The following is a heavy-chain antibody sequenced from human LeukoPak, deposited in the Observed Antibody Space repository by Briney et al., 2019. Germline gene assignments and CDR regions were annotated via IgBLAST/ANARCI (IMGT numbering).Heavy chain of an antibody. J-gene: IGHJ5*02. CDR1: GGSISSSGYY. CDR2: IYYSGST. D-gene: IGHD6-19*01. Sequence: SETLSLTCTVSGGSISSSGYYWGWIRQPPGKGQEWIGSIYYSGSTYYNPSLKSRVTMSVDTSKNQFSLKLSSVTAADTAVYYCARQGYISGQGFRNNWFDPWGQGSLVTVSS. V-gene: IGHV4-39*01. CDR3: ARQGYISGQGFRNNWFDP.